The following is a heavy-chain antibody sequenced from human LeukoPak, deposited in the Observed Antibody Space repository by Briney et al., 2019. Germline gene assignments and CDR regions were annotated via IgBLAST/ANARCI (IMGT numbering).Heavy chain of an antibody. CDR2: IYYSGST. CDR3: AVMSEWAYLLDY. CDR1: GGSVSSGSYY. J-gene: IGHJ4*02. D-gene: IGHD3-16*01. V-gene: IGHV4-61*01. Sequence: PSETLSLTCTVSGGSVSSGSYYWSWIRQPPGKGLEWIGYIYYSGSTNYNPSLKSRVTISVDTSKNQSSLKLSSVTAADTAVYYWAVMSEWAYLLDYWGQGTLVTVSS.